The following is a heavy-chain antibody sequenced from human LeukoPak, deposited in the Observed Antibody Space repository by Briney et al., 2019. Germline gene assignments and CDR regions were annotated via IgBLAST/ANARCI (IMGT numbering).Heavy chain of an antibody. CDR2: LYHSGST. CDR1: GFSFSSSD. D-gene: IGHD2-21*02. V-gene: IGHV4-39*01. Sequence: PGGSLRLSCVASGFSFSSSDMNWVRQPPGKGLEWIGSLYHSGSTYYNPSLKSRATISVDTSKNQCSLKLRPVTAADTAVFYCARHALATVTDPSFDYWGQGTLVTVSS. CDR3: ARHALATVTDPSFDY. J-gene: IGHJ4*02.